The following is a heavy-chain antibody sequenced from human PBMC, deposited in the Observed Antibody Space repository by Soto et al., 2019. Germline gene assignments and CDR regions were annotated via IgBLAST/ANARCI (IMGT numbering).Heavy chain of an antibody. CDR1: GGSITSGGYY. D-gene: IGHD6-13*01. CDR3: ARSRGRIYSSSWFDP. CDR2: IYYSGST. V-gene: IGHV4-61*08. Sequence: SETMSLTCTVSGGSITSGGYYWNWIRQHPGKGLGCIGYIYYSGSTNYNPSRKSRVTIAVDTSKNQFSLKLSSVTAADTAVYYCARSRGRIYSSSWFDPWGQGTLVTVAS. J-gene: IGHJ5*02.